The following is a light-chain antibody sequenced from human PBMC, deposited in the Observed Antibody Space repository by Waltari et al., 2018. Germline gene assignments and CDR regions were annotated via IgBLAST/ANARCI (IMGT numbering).Light chain of an antibody. CDR3: QQYGSSPWT. CDR1: QSVSSSY. V-gene: IGKV3-20*01. J-gene: IGKJ1*01. Sequence: EIVLTQSPGTLSLSPGERATLSCRASQSVSSSYLAWYQQKPGPAPRVLIHSASNSATGIPDRFSGSGSGTDFTLTISRLEPEDFAVYYCQQYGSSPWTFGQGTKVEIK. CDR2: SAS.